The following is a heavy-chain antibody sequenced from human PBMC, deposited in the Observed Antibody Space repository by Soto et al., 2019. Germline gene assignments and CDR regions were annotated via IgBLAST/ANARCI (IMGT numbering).Heavy chain of an antibody. D-gene: IGHD3-22*01. CDR2: ISYDGSNK. Sequence: QVQLVESGGGVVQPGRSLRLSCAASGFTFSSYAMPWVRQAPGKGLEWVAVISYDGSNKYYADSVKGRFTSSRDNSKNTLYLQMNSLRAEDTAVYYGARVTHYYDSSGYSLGYWGQGTLVTASS. CDR1: GFTFSSYA. CDR3: ARVTHYYDSSGYSLGY. V-gene: IGHV3-30-3*01. J-gene: IGHJ4*02.